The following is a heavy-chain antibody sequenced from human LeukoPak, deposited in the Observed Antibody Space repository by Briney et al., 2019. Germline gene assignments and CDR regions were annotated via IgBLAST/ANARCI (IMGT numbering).Heavy chain of an antibody. J-gene: IGHJ4*02. D-gene: IGHD3-22*01. V-gene: IGHV1-24*01. CDR3: ATVRAYDYDSSGYYDY. CDR1: GYTLTELS. Sequence: ASVKVSCKVSGYTLTELSMHWVRQAPGKGLEWMGGFDPEDGETIYAQKFQGRVTMTEDTSTDTAYMELSSLRSEDTAVYYCATVRAYDYDSSGYYDYWSQGTLVTVSS. CDR2: FDPEDGET.